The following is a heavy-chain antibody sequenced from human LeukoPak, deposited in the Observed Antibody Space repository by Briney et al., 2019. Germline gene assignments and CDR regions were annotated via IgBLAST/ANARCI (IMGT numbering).Heavy chain of an antibody. J-gene: IGHJ6*03. CDR2: IRYDGSNK. V-gene: IGHV3-30*02. CDR1: GFTFSSYG. CDR3: AKVGDYYYYYYMDV. Sequence: PGGSLRLSCAASGFTFSSYGMHWVRQAPGKGLEWVAFIRYDGSNKYYADSVKGRFTISRDNSKNTLYLQMNSLRAEDTAVYYCAKVGDYYYYYYMDVWGKGTTVTISS.